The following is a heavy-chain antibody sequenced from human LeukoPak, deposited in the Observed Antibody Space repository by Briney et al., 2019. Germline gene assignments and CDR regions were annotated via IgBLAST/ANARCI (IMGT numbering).Heavy chain of an antibody. J-gene: IGHJ4*02. D-gene: IGHD2-2*01. V-gene: IGHV3-23*01. Sequence: GSLRLSFGASGFTFSSYAMSLVRQASGEGLELVSAINGSGGSTYYADSVKGRFTISRDNSKNTLYLQMNSLRAEDTAVYYCAKDPYCSSTSCYFVGYWGQGTLVTVSS. CDR1: GFTFSSYA. CDR3: AKDPYCSSTSCYFVGY. CDR2: INGSGGST.